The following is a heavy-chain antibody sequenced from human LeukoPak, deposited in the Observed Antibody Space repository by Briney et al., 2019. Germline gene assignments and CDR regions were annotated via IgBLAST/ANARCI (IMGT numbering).Heavy chain of an antibody. J-gene: IGHJ4*02. CDR3: ARYRTPYYDSSGYGVVFDY. V-gene: IGHV1-69*13. CDR2: IIPIFGTA. D-gene: IGHD3-22*01. Sequence: SVKVSCKASGGTFSSYAISWVRQAPGQGLEWMGGIIPIFGTANYAQKFQGRVTITADESTSTAYMELSSLRSEDTAVYYCARYRTPYYDSSGYGVVFDYWGQGTLVTVSS. CDR1: GGTFSSYA.